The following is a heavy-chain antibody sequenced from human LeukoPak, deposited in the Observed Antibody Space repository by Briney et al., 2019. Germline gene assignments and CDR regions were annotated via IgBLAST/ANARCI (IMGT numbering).Heavy chain of an antibody. J-gene: IGHJ5*02. CDR3: ARGAVYCTNGVCYPGSWFDP. V-gene: IGHV1-46*01. D-gene: IGHD2-8*01. CDR1: GFSFSKFY. CDR2: INPRDGST. Sequence: ASVKVSCKASGFSFSKFYIQWGRQAPGQGLGGMGVINPRDGSTSYAQKCQGTVTLTRDMSTTTAFMELSGLRSEDMAVYYCARGAVYCTNGVCYPGSWFDPWGQGTLVTVSS.